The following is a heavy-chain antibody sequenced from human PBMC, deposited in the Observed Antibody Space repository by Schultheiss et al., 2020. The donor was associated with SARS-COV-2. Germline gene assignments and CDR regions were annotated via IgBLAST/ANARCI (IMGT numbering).Heavy chain of an antibody. J-gene: IGHJ4*02. Sequence: GGSLRLSCAASGFTLRSYSMNWVRQAPGKGLEWVSSISSSSDYIYYADSVKGRFTISRDNAKNSLSLQMNSLRAEDTAIYYCAKTRGYISSCCDYWGQGTLVTVSS. CDR2: ISSSSDYI. V-gene: IGHV3-21*01. CDR3: AKTRGYISSCCDY. CDR1: GFTLRSYS. D-gene: IGHD6-6*01.